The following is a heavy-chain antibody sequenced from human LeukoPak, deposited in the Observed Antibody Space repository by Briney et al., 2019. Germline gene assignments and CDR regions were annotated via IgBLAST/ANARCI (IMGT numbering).Heavy chain of an antibody. CDR2: ISGSGGST. CDR1: GFTFSSYA. J-gene: IGHJ4*02. V-gene: IGHV3-23*01. Sequence: LTGGSLRLSCAASGFTFSSYAMSWVRQAPGKGLEWVSAISGSGGSTYYADSVKGRFTISRDNSKNTLYLQMNSLRAEDTAVYYCAKLTGLGSKLDYWGQGTLVTVSS. CDR3: AKLTGLGSKLDY. D-gene: IGHD1-26*01.